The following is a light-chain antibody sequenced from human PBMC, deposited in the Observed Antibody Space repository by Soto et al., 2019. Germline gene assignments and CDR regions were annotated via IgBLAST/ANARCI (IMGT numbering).Light chain of an antibody. J-gene: IGKJ4*01. CDR2: DAS. Sequence: DIQLTQSPSFLSASVGDRVTMTCRASQGISTYLAWYQQKLGKAPKLLIYDASTLQSGVPSRFSGSRAGTEFTLTISSLQPEDFATYYCQQLDGYLELTFSGGTKVDIK. CDR3: QQLDGYLELT. CDR1: QGISTY. V-gene: IGKV1-9*01.